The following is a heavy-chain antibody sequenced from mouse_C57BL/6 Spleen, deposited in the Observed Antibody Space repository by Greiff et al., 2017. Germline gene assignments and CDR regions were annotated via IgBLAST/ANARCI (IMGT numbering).Heavy chain of an antibody. CDR1: GYAFSSYW. CDR2: IYPGDGAT. D-gene: IGHD2-14*01. V-gene: IGHV1-80*01. Sequence: QVQLQQSGAELVKPGASVKISCKASGYAFSSYWMNWVKQRPGQGLEWIGQIYPGDGATNYNGKFKGKATLTADKSSGTAYMQLSSLTSEDSAVYVWARRGYGDYFDYWGQGTTLTVSS. J-gene: IGHJ2*01. CDR3: ARRGYGDYFDY.